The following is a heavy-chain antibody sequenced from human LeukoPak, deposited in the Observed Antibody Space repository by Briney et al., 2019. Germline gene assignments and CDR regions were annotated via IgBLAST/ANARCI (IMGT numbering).Heavy chain of an antibody. D-gene: IGHD3-9*01. CDR3: ARARYVNSFYAFDI. Sequence: SSETLSLTCGVSGGSISSYYWSWIRLPPGKGLEWIGYLSKSGNTNYSPSLKSRVTIFGDTSKNQFFLKLSSVTAADTAMYYCARARYVNSFYAFDIWGQGTLVTVSS. CDR1: GGSISSYY. J-gene: IGHJ3*02. V-gene: IGHV4-59*01. CDR2: LSKSGNT.